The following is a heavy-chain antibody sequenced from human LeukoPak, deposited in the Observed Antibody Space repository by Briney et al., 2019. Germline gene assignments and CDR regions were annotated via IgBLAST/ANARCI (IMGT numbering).Heavy chain of an antibody. V-gene: IGHV3-9*01. Sequence: GGSLRLSCAASGFTFSSYAMSWVRQAPGKGLEWVSGISWNSGSIGYADSVKGRFTISRDNAKNSLYLQMNSLRAEDTALYYCAKDISGSGYFDYWGQGTLVTVSS. CDR2: ISWNSGSI. J-gene: IGHJ4*02. D-gene: IGHD3-10*01. CDR1: GFTFSSYA. CDR3: AKDISGSGYFDY.